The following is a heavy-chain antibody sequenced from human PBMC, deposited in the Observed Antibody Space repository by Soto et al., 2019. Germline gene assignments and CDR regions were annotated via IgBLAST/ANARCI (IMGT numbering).Heavy chain of an antibody. CDR3: ARETYDSYGYPLDY. D-gene: IGHD5-18*01. CDR1: GGFISPYY. Sequence: QVQLQESGPGLVKPSETLSLTCTVSGGFISPYYWSWIRQSPGKGLEWIGYISYSGSTNYNPSLKSRVTISVDTSKNQFSLKLTSVTAADTAMYYCARETYDSYGYPLDYWGQGTLVTVSS. CDR2: ISYSGST. J-gene: IGHJ4*02. V-gene: IGHV4-59*01.